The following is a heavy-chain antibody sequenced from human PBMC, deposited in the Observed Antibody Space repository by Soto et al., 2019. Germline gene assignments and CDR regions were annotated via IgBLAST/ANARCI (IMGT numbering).Heavy chain of an antibody. CDR3: TFSGSYYGAWRGY. CDR2: IRSKANSYAT. J-gene: IGHJ4*02. D-gene: IGHD1-26*01. V-gene: IGHV3-73*02. CDR1: GFTFSGSA. Sequence: EVQLVEYGGGLVQPGGSLKLSCAASGFTFSGSAMHWVRQASGKGLEWVGRIRSKANSYATAYAASVKGRFTISRDDSKNTAYLQMNSLKTEDTAVYYCTFSGSYYGAWRGYWGQGTLVTGSS.